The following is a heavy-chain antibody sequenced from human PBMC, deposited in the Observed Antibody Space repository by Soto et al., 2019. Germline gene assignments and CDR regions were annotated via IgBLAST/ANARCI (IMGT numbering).Heavy chain of an antibody. CDR2: ISYDVSNK. J-gene: IGHJ4*02. D-gene: IGHD2-2*01. CDR3: AKDHFRYCSSTSCYVAGY. Sequence: QVQLVESGGGVVQPGRSLRLSCAASGFTFSSYGMHWVRQAPGKGLEWVAVISYDVSNKYYADSVKGRFTISRDNSKNTLYLQMNSLRAEDTAVYYCAKDHFRYCSSTSCYVAGYWGQGTLVTVSS. V-gene: IGHV3-30*18. CDR1: GFTFSSYG.